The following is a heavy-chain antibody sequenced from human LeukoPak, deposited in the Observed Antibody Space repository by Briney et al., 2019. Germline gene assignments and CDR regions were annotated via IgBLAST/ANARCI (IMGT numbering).Heavy chain of an antibody. CDR1: GFTFSSYG. D-gene: IGHD4-23*01. J-gene: IGHJ4*02. Sequence: GGSLRLSCAASGFTFSSYGMTWVRQAPGKGLEWVSGIIGGGDNTYYADSVKGRFTISGDNSKNTLYLQMNSLRAEDTAVYYCAKDRRVTHLGGQGTLVTVSS. V-gene: IGHV3-23*01. CDR3: AKDRRVTHL. CDR2: IIGGGDNT.